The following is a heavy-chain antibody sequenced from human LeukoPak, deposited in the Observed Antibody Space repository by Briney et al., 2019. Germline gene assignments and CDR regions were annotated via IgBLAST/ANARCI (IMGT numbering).Heavy chain of an antibody. V-gene: IGHV4-34*01. Sequence: SETLSPTCAVYGGSFSDYYWSWIRQPPGKGLEWIGEINHSGTTNYSPSLKSRVSISVDTSKNQFSLKLNSVPAADAAMYYCASHYSSGSYRYTGSFDSWGQGMLVNVSS. D-gene: IGHD3-16*02. CDR3: ASHYSSGSYRYTGSFDS. CDR2: INHSGTT. CDR1: GGSFSDYY. J-gene: IGHJ4*02.